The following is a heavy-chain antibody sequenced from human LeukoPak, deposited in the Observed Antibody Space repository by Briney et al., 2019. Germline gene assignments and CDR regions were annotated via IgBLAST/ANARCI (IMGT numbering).Heavy chain of an antibody. J-gene: IGHJ3*02. CDR3: ARLSRDAFDI. CDR1: GFSVSDAS. V-gene: IGHV3-21*01. D-gene: IGHD2/OR15-2a*01. Sequence: KPGGSLRLSCAASGFSVSDASMHSVRHAPGMGLEWVSSIASTSRSTFYADSVKGRFTISRVNANDSFYLQMNSLRAEDKAVYYCARLSRDAFDIWGQGRMVPVCS. CDR2: IASTSRST.